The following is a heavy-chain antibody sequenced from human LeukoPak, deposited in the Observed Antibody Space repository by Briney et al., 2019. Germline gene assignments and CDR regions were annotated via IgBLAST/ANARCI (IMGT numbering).Heavy chain of an antibody. CDR3: ARVAASGTGPDY. V-gene: IGHV4-61*01. CDR2: LSYNMHS. D-gene: IGHD6-13*01. J-gene: IGHJ4*02. Sequence: SQTLSLTCTVSGASVSSTSYYWSWIRQPPGKGLEWVGFLSYNMHSDYNPSLKSRVTISVDTSKNQFSLRLSSVTAADTAIYYCARVAASGTGPDYWGQGTLVTVSS. CDR1: GASVSSTSYY.